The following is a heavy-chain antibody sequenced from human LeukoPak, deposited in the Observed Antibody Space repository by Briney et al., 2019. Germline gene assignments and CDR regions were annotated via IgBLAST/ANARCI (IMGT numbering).Heavy chain of an antibody. J-gene: IGHJ4*02. CDR3: ARSGYSYALLLKN. CDR2: IYPGDSDT. Sequence: GESLKISCKGSGYSFTSYWIGWVRQVPGKGLEWMRIIYPGDSDTRYSPSFQGQVTISADKSISTAYLQWSSLKASDTAMYYCARSGYSYALLLKNWGQGTLVTVSS. CDR1: GYSFTSYW. D-gene: IGHD5-18*01. V-gene: IGHV5-51*01.